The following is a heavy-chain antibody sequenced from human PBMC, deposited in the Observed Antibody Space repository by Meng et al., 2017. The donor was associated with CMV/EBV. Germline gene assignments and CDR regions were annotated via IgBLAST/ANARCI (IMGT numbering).Heavy chain of an antibody. CDR1: GFTFSSYE. CDR3: ARKGSGYYYYYYAMNV. J-gene: IGHJ6*02. Sequence: GGSLRLSCAASGFTFSSYEMNWVRQAPGKGLEWVSYSDGATTIYYADSVKGRFTISRDNAKNSLYLQMNSLRAEDMAVYYCARKGSGYYYYYYAMNVWGQGTTVTVSS. CDR2: SDGATTI. V-gene: IGHV3-48*03. D-gene: IGHD3-22*01.